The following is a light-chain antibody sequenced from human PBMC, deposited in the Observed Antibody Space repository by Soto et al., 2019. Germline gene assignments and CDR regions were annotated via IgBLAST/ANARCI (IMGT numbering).Light chain of an antibody. CDR2: RNN. V-gene: IGLV1-47*01. J-gene: IGLJ1*01. CDR1: SSNIGSNY. Sequence: QSVLTQPPSASGTPGQRVTISCSGSSSNIGSNYVCWYQQLPGTAPTLLIYRNNQRPSGVPDRFSGSKSGTSASLAISGLRSEDEADYYCAAWDDSLSGLYVFGTGTKVTVL. CDR3: AAWDDSLSGLYV.